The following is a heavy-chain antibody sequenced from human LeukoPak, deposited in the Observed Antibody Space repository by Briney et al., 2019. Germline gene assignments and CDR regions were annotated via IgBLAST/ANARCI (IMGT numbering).Heavy chain of an antibody. V-gene: IGHV3-30*02. Sequence: GGSLRLSCAASGFTFSSYGMHWVRQAPGKGLEWVAFIRYDGSNKYYADSVKGLFTISRDNSKNTLYLQMNSLRAEDTAVYYCAKEAHIVVVPAALDIWGQGTMVTVSS. D-gene: IGHD2-2*01. CDR2: IRYDGSNK. J-gene: IGHJ3*02. CDR1: GFTFSSYG. CDR3: AKEAHIVVVPAALDI.